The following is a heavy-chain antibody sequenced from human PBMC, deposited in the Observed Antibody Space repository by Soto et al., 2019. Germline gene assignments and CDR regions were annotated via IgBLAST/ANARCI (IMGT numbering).Heavy chain of an antibody. CDR3: ARDSSAWPNYFDS. V-gene: IGHV3-23*01. J-gene: IGHJ4*02. CDR1: GFSISTHA. D-gene: IGHD6-19*01. CDR2: FSGRSGDT. Sequence: GGSLRLSCVASGFSISTHALTWVRQAPGRGLEWVSSFSGRSGDTYYAASVKGRFTISGDSSKNTVILQMNNLRADDTALYYCARDSSAWPNYFDSWGQGIQVTVSS.